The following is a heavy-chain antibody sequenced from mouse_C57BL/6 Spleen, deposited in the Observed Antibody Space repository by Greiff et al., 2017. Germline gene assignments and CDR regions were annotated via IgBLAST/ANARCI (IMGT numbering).Heavy chain of an antibody. CDR1: GFTFSSYA. CDR2: ISDGGSYT. D-gene: IGHD2-5*01. Sequence: VQLKESGGGLVKPGGSLKLSCAASGFTFSSYAMSWVRQTPEKRLEWVATISDGGSYTYYPDNVKGRFTISRDNAKNNLYLQMSHLKSEDTAVYYCARGDYSNLYAMDYWGQGTSVTVSS. J-gene: IGHJ4*01. V-gene: IGHV5-4*01. CDR3: ARGDYSNLYAMDY.